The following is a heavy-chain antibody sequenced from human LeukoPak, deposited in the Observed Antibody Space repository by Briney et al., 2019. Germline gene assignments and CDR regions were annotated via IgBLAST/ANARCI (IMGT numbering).Heavy chain of an antibody. V-gene: IGHV4-34*01. CDR1: GGSFSGYY. D-gene: IGHD1-7*01. Sequence: PSETLSLTCAVYGGSFSGYYWSWIRQPPGKGLEWIGEINHSGSTNYNPSLKSRVTISVDTSKNQFSLKLSSVTAADTAVYYCARELRPYGCGWFDPWGQGTLVTVSS. J-gene: IGHJ5*02. CDR2: INHSGST. CDR3: ARELRPYGCGWFDP.